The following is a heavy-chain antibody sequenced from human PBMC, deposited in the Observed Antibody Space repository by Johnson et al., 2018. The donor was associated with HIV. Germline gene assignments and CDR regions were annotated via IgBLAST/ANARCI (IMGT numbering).Heavy chain of an antibody. CDR2: ISWNSGSI. CDR3: ARDRTGGSYPRAFDI. CDR1: GFNVDDDA. D-gene: IGHD1-26*01. V-gene: IGHV3-9*01. J-gene: IGHJ3*02. Sequence: QLVESGGGLVQPGGSLRLPCAASGFNVDDDALSWVRQVPGKGLEWVSGISWNSGSIGYADSVKGRFTISRANAKNSLYLQMNSLRAEDTALYYCARDRTGGSYPRAFDIWGQGTMVTVSS.